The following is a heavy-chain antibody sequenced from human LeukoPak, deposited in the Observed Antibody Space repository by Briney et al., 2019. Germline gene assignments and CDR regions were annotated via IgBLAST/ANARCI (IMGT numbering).Heavy chain of an antibody. CDR3: AKVGKAARIPGTTSRYYYSYMDV. J-gene: IGHJ6*03. CDR2: ISTSGGTT. Sequence: PGGSLRLSCAASGFTFSNAWMSWVRLAPGKGPEGVSVISTSGGTTYYADSVKGRFTISRDSSKNTLYLQMNSLRAEDTAVYYCAKVGKAARIPGTTSRYYYSYMDVWGKGTTVTISS. V-gene: IGHV3-23*01. CDR1: GFTFSNAW. D-gene: IGHD1-20*01.